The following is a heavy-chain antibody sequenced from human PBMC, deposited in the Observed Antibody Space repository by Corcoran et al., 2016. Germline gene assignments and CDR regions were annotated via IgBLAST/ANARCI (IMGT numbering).Heavy chain of an antibody. D-gene: IGHD3-22*01. Sequence: QVQLVQSGAEVKKPGSSVKVSCKASGGTFSSYAISWVRQAPGQGLEWMGGIIPIFGTANYAQKFQGRVTITADESTSTAYMELSSLRSEDTAVYSCARSPPYYYDSSGYPEGYFDYWGQGTLVTVSS. CDR2: IIPIFGTA. CDR1: GGTFSSYA. CDR3: ARSPPYYYDSSGYPEGYFDY. V-gene: IGHV1-69*01. J-gene: IGHJ4*02.